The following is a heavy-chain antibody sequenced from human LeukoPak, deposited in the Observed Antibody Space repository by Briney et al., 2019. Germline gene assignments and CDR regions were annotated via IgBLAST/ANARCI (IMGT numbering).Heavy chain of an antibody. Sequence: GASVKVSCKASGYSFTAYVMHWVRQAPGQRLEWMGWIGAGSGNTKYSQKFQDRVTLTRDTSASTAYMELSSLRSEDSAVYYCARDGSGYPFDYWGQGTLVTVSS. D-gene: IGHD3-3*01. CDR2: IGAGSGNT. CDR1: GYSFTAYV. J-gene: IGHJ4*02. V-gene: IGHV1-3*01. CDR3: ARDGSGYPFDY.